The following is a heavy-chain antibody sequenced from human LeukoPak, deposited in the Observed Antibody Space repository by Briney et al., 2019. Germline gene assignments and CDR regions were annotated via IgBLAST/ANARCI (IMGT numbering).Heavy chain of an antibody. CDR3: ARRMIVVVIHAFDI. V-gene: IGHV4-39*01. D-gene: IGHD3-22*01. Sequence: SETLSLTCTVSGGSISSSSYYWGWIRQPPGKGLERIGSIYYSGSTYYNPSLKSRVTISVDTSKNQFSLKLSSVTAADTAVYYCARRMIVVVIHAFDIWGQGTMVTVSS. CDR1: GGSISSSSYY. CDR2: IYYSGST. J-gene: IGHJ3*02.